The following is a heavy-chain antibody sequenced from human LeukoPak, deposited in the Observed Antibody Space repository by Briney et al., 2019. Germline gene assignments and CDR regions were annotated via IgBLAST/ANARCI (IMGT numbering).Heavy chain of an antibody. D-gene: IGHD4-11*01. J-gene: IGHJ6*02. V-gene: IGHV4-39*01. Sequence: PSETLSLTCTVSGGSISSSSYYWGWIRQPPGKGLEWIGSIYYSGSTYYNPSLKSRVTISVDTSKNQFSLKLSSMTAADTAVYYCARQSGFYSNSSYYYYGMDVWGQGTTVTVSS. CDR1: GGSISSSSYY. CDR2: IYYSGST. CDR3: ARQSGFYSNSSYYYYGMDV.